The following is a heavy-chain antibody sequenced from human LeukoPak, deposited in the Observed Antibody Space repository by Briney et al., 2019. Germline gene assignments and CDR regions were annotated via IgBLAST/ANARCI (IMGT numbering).Heavy chain of an antibody. CDR2: ISSSSSYI. V-gene: IGHV3-21*01. D-gene: IGHD5-18*01. J-gene: IGHJ4*02. CDR3: AREESELWLFFGD. Sequence: PVGSLRLSCAASRFTFSSYSMNWVRQAPGKGREWVSSISSSSSYIYYADSVKGRFTISRDNAKNSLYLQMNSLGGEDTAVYYCAREESELWLFFGDSGKGALVTVSS. CDR1: RFTFSSYS.